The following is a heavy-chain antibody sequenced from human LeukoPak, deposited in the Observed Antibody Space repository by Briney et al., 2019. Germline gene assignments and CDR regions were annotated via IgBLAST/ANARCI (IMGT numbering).Heavy chain of an antibody. CDR1: GFTVSSTY. V-gene: IGHV3-53*01. CDR3: ARDSSSFPNYFDF. CDR2: LYSSGIT. J-gene: IGHJ4*02. D-gene: IGHD3-3*02. Sequence: GGSLRLSCAASGFTVSSTYMSWVRQAPGQGLEWVSLLYSSGITFYAESVQGRFTISRDNSRNTLYLQMNSLRAEDTAIYYCARDSSSFPNYFDFWGQGTLVTVSS.